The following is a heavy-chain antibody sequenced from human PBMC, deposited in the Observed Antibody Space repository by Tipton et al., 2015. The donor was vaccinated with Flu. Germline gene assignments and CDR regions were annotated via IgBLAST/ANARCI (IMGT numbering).Heavy chain of an antibody. D-gene: IGHD3-9*01. V-gene: IGHV1-8*01. CDR2: MNPNSGNT. CDR3: ARGPVSYDILTGQPDY. CDR1: GYTFTSYD. Sequence: VQLVQSGAEVKKPGASVKVSCKASGYTFTSYDINWVRQATGQGLEWMGWMNPNSGNTGYAQKFQGRVTMTRNTSISTAYMELSSLRSEDTAVYYCARGPVSYDILTGQPDYWGQGTLVTVSS. J-gene: IGHJ4*02.